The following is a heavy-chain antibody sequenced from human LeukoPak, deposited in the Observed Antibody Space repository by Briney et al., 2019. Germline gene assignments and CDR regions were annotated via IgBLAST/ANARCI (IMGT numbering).Heavy chain of an antibody. CDR1: GGTFSSYA. V-gene: IGHV1-69*13. CDR3: AINLPADRRFQH. J-gene: IGHJ1*01. Sequence: SVKVSXKASGGTFSSYAISWVRQAPGQGLEWMGGIIPIFGTANYAQKFQGRVTITADESTSTAYMELSSLRSEDTAVYYCAINLPADRRFQHWGQGTLVTVSS. CDR2: IIPIFGTA. D-gene: IGHD1-14*01.